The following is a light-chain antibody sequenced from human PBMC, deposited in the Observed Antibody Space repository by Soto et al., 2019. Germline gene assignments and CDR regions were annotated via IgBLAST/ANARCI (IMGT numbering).Light chain of an antibody. CDR3: QQYSSAPET. Sequence: DIQMTQSPSTLSASVGDRITISCRASQTISHWLAWYQQKPGKIPKLLIYAASTLQSGVPSRFSGSGSGTDFTLTISSLQPEDVATYYCQQYSSAPETFGQGTKVEIK. V-gene: IGKV1-27*01. CDR1: QTISHW. J-gene: IGKJ1*01. CDR2: AAS.